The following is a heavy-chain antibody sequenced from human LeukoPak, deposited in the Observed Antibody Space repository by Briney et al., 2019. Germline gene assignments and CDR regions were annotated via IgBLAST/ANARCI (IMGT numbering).Heavy chain of an antibody. J-gene: IGHJ4*02. CDR1: GFTFSSYG. D-gene: IGHD3-22*01. CDR2: IRYDGSNK. V-gene: IGHV3-30*02. CDR3: AKNDYDSSGFDY. Sequence: GGSLRLSCAASGFTFSSYGMHWVRQAPGKGLEWVAFIRYDGSNKYYADSVKGRFTISRDNSKNTLYLQMNSLRAEDTAVYYCAKNDYDSSGFDYWGQGTLVTASS.